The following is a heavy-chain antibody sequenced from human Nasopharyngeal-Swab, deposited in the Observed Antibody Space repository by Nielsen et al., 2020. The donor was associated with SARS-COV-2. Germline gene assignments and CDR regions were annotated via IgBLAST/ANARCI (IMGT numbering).Heavy chain of an antibody. CDR3: TIGIVVVTETDY. CDR2: ISYDGSNK. V-gene: IGHV3-30*04. J-gene: IGHJ4*02. Sequence: GESLKISCAASGFTFSSYAMHWVRQAPGKGLEWVAVISYDGSNKYYADSVKGRFTISRDNSKNTLYLQMNSLRAEDTAVYYCTIGIVVVTETDYLGQGTLFTVSS. CDR1: GFTFSSYA. D-gene: IGHD2-21*02.